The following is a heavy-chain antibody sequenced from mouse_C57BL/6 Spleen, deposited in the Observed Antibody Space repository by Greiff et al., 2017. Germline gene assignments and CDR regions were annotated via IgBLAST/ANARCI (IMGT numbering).Heavy chain of an antibody. J-gene: IGHJ2*01. Sequence: EVQLQQSGPVLVKPGASVKMSCKASGYTFTDYSMDWVKQSHGKSLEWIGVINPYNGGTSYNQKFKGKATLTVDKSSSTAYMELNSLTSEDSAVYYCARGDGNSDYWGQGTTLTVSS. CDR1: GYTFTDYS. CDR3: ARGDGNSDY. D-gene: IGHD2-1*01. CDR2: INPYNGGT. V-gene: IGHV1-19*01.